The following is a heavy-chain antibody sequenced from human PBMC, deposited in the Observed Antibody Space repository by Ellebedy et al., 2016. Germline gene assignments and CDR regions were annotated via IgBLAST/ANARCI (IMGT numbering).Heavy chain of an antibody. CDR3: VRDFPGVGIEY. D-gene: IGHD2-8*01. J-gene: IGHJ4*02. Sequence: GESLKISCAASGFTFRSYGMHWVRQAPGKRPEWVAAVWHTGTRKYYADSVKGRFTISRDNYKNAVYLQMNSLRAEDSAVYYCVRDFPGVGIEYWGQGTQVTVSS. V-gene: IGHV3-33*08. CDR2: VWHTGTRK. CDR1: GFTFRSYG.